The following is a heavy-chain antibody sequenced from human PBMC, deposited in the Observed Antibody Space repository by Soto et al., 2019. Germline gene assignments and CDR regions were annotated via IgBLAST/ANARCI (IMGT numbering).Heavy chain of an antibody. CDR2: IYYSGST. D-gene: IGHD6-6*01. CDR3: ARDRHNNFFDP. CDR1: GASMSSGGYY. V-gene: IGHV4-31*03. J-gene: IGHJ5*02. Sequence: QVQLQESGPGLVKPSQTLSLTCTVSGASMSSGGYYWTWIRQSPGKGLEWIGYIYYSGSTYYNPSLESRLAISLDTSRSQFSLTLHSVTAADTAIYYCARDRHNNFFDPWGQGTLVTVSS.